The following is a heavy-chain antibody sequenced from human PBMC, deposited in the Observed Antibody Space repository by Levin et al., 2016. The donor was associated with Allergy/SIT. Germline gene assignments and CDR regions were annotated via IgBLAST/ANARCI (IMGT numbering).Heavy chain of an antibody. CDR3: AKGSRRPTTYSSSWWSFDY. CDR2: ISGSGGST. Sequence: VRQAPGKGLEWVSAISGSGGSTYYADSVKGRFTISRDNSKNTLYLQMNSLRAEDTAVYYCAKGSRRPTTYSSSWWSFDYWGQGTLVTVSS. D-gene: IGHD6-13*01. J-gene: IGHJ4*02. V-gene: IGHV3-23*01.